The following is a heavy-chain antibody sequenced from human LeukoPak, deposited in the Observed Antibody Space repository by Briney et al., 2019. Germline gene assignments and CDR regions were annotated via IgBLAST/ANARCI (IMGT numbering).Heavy chain of an antibody. V-gene: IGHV1-2*02. CDR2: INPNSGGT. CDR1: GYTFTGYY. J-gene: IGHJ4*02. D-gene: IGHD6-13*01. Sequence: GASVKVSCKASGYTFTGYYMHWVRQAPGQGLEWMGWINPNSGGTNYAQKFQGRVTMTRDTSISTAYMELSRLRSDDTAVYYCARVERAAAGPASIHKLPGFDYWGQGTLVTVSS. CDR3: ARVERAAAGPASIHKLPGFDY.